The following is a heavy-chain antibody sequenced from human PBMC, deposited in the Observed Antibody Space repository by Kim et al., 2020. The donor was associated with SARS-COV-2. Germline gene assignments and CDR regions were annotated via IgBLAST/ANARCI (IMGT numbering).Heavy chain of an antibody. J-gene: IGHJ4*02. CDR3: ARGGWVAAAAFRFDY. Sequence: DSVKGRFTISRDNAKNSLYLQMNSLRAEDTAVYYCARGGWVAAAAFRFDYWGQGTLVTVSS. D-gene: IGHD6-13*01. V-gene: IGHV3-11*04.